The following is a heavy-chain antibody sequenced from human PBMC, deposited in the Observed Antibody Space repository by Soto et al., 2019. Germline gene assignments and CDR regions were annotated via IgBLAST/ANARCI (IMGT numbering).Heavy chain of an antibody. V-gene: IGHV5-10-1*01. CDR1: GYSFTSYW. J-gene: IGHJ6*02. CDR3: EREVHYGMVV. CDR2: IDPSDSYT. Sequence: YSLNISCKGSGYSFTSYWISWVRQMPGKGLEWMGRIDPSDSYTNYSPSFQGHVTISADKSISTAYLQWSSLKASDTAMYYCEREVHYGMVVWGQGTKVNGAS.